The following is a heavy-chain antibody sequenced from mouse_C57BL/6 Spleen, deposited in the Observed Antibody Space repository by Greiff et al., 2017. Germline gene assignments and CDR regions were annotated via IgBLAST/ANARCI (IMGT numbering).Heavy chain of an antibody. V-gene: IGHV5-9-1*02. J-gene: IGHJ4*01. CDR3: TRAIYYDYDYYAMDY. Sequence: DVMLVESGEGLVKPGGSLKLSCAASGFTFSSYAMSWVRQTPEKRLEWVAYISSGGDYIYYADPVKGRFTISRDNARNTLYLQMSSLKSEDTAMYYCTRAIYYDYDYYAMDYWGQGTSVTVSS. D-gene: IGHD2-4*01. CDR1: GFTFSSYA. CDR2: ISSGGDYI.